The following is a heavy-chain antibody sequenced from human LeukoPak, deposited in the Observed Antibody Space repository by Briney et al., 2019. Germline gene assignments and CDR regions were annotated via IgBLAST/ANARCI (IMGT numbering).Heavy chain of an antibody. V-gene: IGHV1-8*01. D-gene: IGHD2-2*02. J-gene: IGHJ4*02. CDR2: MNPNSGNT. Sequence: ASVKVSCKASGYTFTSYDINWVRQATGQGLEWMGWMNPNSGNTGYAQKLQGRVTITRNTSISTAYMELSSLRSEDTAVYYCARGSTPGLGYCSSTSCYNHADYFDYWGQGTLVTVSS. CDR1: GYTFTSYD. CDR3: ARGSTPGLGYCSSTSCYNHADYFDY.